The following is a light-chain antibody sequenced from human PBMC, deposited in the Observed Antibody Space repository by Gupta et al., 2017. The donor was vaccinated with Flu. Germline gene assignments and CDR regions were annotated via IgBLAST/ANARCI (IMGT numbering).Light chain of an antibody. Sequence: GTLYLSPGERATRSCRASQSVSSSYLAWHQQKPGQAPRLLMYGASSRATGIPDRFSGSGSGTDFTLTISRLEPEDFAVYYCQQYCTSLWTFGQGTKVEIK. J-gene: IGKJ1*01. V-gene: IGKV3-20*01. CDR2: GAS. CDR3: QQYCTSLWT. CDR1: QSVSSSY.